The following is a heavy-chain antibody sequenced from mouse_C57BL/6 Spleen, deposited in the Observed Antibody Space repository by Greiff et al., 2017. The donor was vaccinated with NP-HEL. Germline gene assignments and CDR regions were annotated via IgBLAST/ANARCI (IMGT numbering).Heavy chain of an antibody. Sequence: EVQLQQSGPELVKPGASVKIPCKASGYTFTDYNMDWVKQSHGKSLEWIGDINPNNGGTIYNQKFKGKATLTVDKSSSTAYMELRSLTSEDTAVYYCARSSYYGSSPWFAYWGQGTLVTVSA. CDR2: INPNNGGT. V-gene: IGHV1-18*01. J-gene: IGHJ3*01. CDR3: ARSSYYGSSPWFAY. CDR1: GYTFTDYN. D-gene: IGHD1-1*01.